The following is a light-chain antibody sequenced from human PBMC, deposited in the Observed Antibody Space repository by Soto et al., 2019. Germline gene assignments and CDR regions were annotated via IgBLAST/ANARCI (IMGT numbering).Light chain of an antibody. J-gene: IGKJ1*01. Sequence: DIQMTQSPSTLSSSVGDRVSISWRASRTISSWLAWYQQKPGKAPKLLIYKASTLKSGVPSRFSGSGSGTEFTLTISSLQPDDFATYYCQHYNSYSEAFGQGTKVDIK. CDR3: QHYNSYSEA. CDR2: KAS. V-gene: IGKV1-5*03. CDR1: RTISSW.